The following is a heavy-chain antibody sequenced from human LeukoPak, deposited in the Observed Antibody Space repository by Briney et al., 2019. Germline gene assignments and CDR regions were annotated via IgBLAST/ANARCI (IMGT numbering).Heavy chain of an antibody. CDR1: GFTFSSYA. CDR2: FSGTSSN. CDR3: AKLKQWQPQRYFFEY. D-gene: IGHD6-19*01. Sequence: GGSLRLSCAASGFTFSSYAMSWVRQAPGKGLEWVSTFSGTSSNSYADAVKGRVTISRDNSKNTLYLQMNSLRAEDTAVYYCAKLKQWQPQRYFFEYWGQGALVTVAS. V-gene: IGHV3-23*01. J-gene: IGHJ4*02.